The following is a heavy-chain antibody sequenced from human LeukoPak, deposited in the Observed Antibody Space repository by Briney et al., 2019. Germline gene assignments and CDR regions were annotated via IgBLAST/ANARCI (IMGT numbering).Heavy chain of an antibody. V-gene: IGHV3-30-3*01. D-gene: IGHD2-2*01. J-gene: IGHJ5*02. Sequence: GGSLRLSCAASGFTFSSYAMHWVRQAPGKGLEWVAVISYDGSNKYYADSVKGRFTISRDNSKNTLYLQMNSLRAEDTAVYYCARDLATLNIVVVPARMADPWGQGTLVTVSS. CDR2: ISYDGSNK. CDR1: GFTFSSYA. CDR3: ARDLATLNIVVVPARMADP.